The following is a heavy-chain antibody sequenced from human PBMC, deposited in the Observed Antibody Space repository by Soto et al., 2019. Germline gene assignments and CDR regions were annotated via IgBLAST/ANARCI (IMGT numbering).Heavy chain of an antibody. CDR3: ARAAGGRQLNWFDP. J-gene: IGHJ5*02. CDR1: GGSISSGGYY. V-gene: IGHV4-31*03. D-gene: IGHD6-13*01. Sequence: PSETLSLTCTVSGGSISSGGYYWSWIRQHPGKGLEWIGYIYYSGSTYYNPSLKSRVTISVDTSKNQFSLKLSSVTAADTAVYYCARAAGGRQLNWFDPWGQGTLVTVSS. CDR2: IYYSGST.